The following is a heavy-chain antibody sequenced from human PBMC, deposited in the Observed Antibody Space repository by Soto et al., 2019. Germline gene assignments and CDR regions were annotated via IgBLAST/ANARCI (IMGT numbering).Heavy chain of an antibody. Sequence: TLSLTCTVSGDSINSVDHYWSWIRQPPGKGLEWMGYIYHSGSTHYNPSLNSRLTISIDTSTNRFSLNLTSVTAADTAVYFCARLRWETENNWFDPWGQGALVTLSS. CDR3: ARLRWETENNWFDP. CDR2: IYHSGST. V-gene: IGHV4-30-4*01. CDR1: GDSINSVDHY. J-gene: IGHJ5*02. D-gene: IGHD1-26*01.